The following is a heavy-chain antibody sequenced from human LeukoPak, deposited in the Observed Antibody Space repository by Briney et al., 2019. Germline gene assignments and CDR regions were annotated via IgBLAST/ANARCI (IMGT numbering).Heavy chain of an antibody. D-gene: IGHD3-10*01. CDR1: GFTFSRYA. J-gene: IGHJ6*03. Sequence: PGGSLRLSCAASGFTFSRYAMNWVRQAPGKGLEWVSSISTTSSSSYIHYADSMKGRFTISRDHAKSSLYLQMNSLRAEDTAVYYCARVMAGYSYMDVWGKGTTVTVSS. V-gene: IGHV3-21*01. CDR2: ISTTSSSSYI. CDR3: ARVMAGYSYMDV.